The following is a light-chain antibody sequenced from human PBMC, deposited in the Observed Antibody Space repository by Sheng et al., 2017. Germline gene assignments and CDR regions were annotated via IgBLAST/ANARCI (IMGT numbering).Light chain of an antibody. Sequence: EIVLTQSPATLSLSPGERATLSCRASQSVGTHLAWYQQKPGQAPRLLIYGASNRATGIPARFSGSGSGSDFTLTISGLEPEDFAVYYCQQRSDWTLFSFGPGTKVEIK. CDR2: GAS. J-gene: IGKJ3*01. CDR3: QQRSDWTLFS. V-gene: IGKV3-11*01. CDR1: QSVGTH.